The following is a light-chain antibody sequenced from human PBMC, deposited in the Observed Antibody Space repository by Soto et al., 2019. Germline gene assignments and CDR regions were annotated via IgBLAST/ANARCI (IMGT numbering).Light chain of an antibody. CDR2: GAS. CDR3: HQRQSWPRT. Sequence: EIFMTQSPASLSLXPGEXXTLXXRASQSVSILLAWYQQKPGQAPRLLIYGASSRAAGVPSRFSAWGSETDFTLTISDVQPEDFAVYYCHQRQSWPRTFGQGTKVDIK. V-gene: IGKV3D-15*01. J-gene: IGKJ1*01. CDR1: QSVSIL.